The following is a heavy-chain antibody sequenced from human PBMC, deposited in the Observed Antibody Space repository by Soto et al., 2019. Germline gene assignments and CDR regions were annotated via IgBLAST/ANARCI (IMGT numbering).Heavy chain of an antibody. J-gene: IGHJ6*02. CDR1: GFTFSSYG. Sequence: GGSLRLSCAASGFTFSSYGMHWVRQAPGKGLEWVAVISYDGSNKYYADSVKGRFTISRDNSKNTLYLQMNSLRAEDTAVYHCAKDDGKRRTNYYYGMDVWGQGTTVTVSS. D-gene: IGHD1-1*01. CDR2: ISYDGSNK. CDR3: AKDDGKRRTNYYYGMDV. V-gene: IGHV3-30*18.